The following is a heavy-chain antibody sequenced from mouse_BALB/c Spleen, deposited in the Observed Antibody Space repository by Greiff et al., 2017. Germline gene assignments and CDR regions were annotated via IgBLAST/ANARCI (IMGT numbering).Heavy chain of an antibody. Sequence: VQLQQSGAELVRSGASVKLSCTASGFNIKDYYMHWVKQRPEQGLEWIGWIDPENGDTEYAPKFQGKATMTADTSSNTAYLQLSSLTSEDTAVYYCNAWYYYGYYFDYWGQGTTRTVSS. CDR1: GFNIKDYY. D-gene: IGHD1-1*01. CDR2: IDPENGDT. CDR3: NAWYYYGYYFDY. V-gene: IGHV14-4*02. J-gene: IGHJ2*01.